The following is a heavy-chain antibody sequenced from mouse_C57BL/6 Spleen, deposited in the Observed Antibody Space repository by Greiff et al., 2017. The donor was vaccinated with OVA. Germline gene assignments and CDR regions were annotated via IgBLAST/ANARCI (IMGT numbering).Heavy chain of an antibody. CDR1: GYTFTSYW. J-gene: IGHJ3*01. D-gene: IGHD1-1*01. V-gene: IGHV1-74*01. Sequence: QVHVKQPGAELVKPGASVKVSCKASGYTFTSYWMHWVKQRPGQGLEWIGRIHPSDSDTNYNQKFKGKATLTVDKSSSTAYMQLSSLTSEGSAVYYCAIPHYYGSGSPFAYWGQGTLVTVSA. CDR3: AIPHYYGSGSPFAY. CDR2: IHPSDSDT.